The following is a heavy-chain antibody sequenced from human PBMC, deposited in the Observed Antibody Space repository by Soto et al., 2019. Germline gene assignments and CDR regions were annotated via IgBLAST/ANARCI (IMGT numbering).Heavy chain of an antibody. J-gene: IGHJ6*02. CDR3: ARVGGQSYYGMDV. CDR2: ISAYNGNT. D-gene: IGHD2-15*01. CDR1: GYTFTSYG. V-gene: IGHV1-18*01. Sequence: QVQLVQSGAEVKKPGASVKVSCKASGYTFTSYGITWVRQAPGQGLEWMGWISAYNGNTNYEQKLQGRVTMTTDTSASTAYMDLRTLRSDDAAVYYCARVGGQSYYGMDVWGQGTTVTVSS.